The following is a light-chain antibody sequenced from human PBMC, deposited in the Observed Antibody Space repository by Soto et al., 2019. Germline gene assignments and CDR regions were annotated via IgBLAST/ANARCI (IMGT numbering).Light chain of an antibody. V-gene: IGKV1-27*01. Sequence: DIQMTQSPSSLSASLGDRVTITCRASQGIGVYLAWFQQKPGKVPRLLIYAASALQSGVPSRFSGGVSRTDFTLTINSLQPEDVATYYCQKYNSAPLTFGGGTKVEIK. CDR3: QKYNSAPLT. CDR2: AAS. J-gene: IGKJ4*01. CDR1: QGIGVY.